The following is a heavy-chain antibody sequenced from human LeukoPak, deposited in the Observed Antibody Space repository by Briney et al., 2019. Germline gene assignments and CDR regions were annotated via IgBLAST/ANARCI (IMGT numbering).Heavy chain of an antibody. V-gene: IGHV3-74*01. Sequence: GGSLRLSCAASGFTFSSHWMHWVRQAPGKGLVWVSCINSGGSSTSADSVKGRLTISRDNAKNTLYLQINSLRAEDTAIYYCARGREYSGYDLDYWGQGTLVTVSS. CDR2: INSGGSST. J-gene: IGHJ4*02. CDR3: ARGREYSGYDLDY. D-gene: IGHD5-12*01. CDR1: GFTFSSHW.